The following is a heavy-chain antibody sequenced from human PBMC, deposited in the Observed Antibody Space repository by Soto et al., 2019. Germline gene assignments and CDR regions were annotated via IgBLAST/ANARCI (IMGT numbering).Heavy chain of an antibody. CDR2: INHSGST. D-gene: IGHD2-8*02. CDR3: ARDKITGLFDY. J-gene: IGHJ4*02. Sequence: PSDTLSLTCAVYGGSFGVYYWTWIRQPPGTGLEWIGEINHSGSTNYNPSLKSRVTISVDTSKNQFSLKLTSVTAADTAVYYCARDKITGLFDYWGQGTLVTVSS. CDR1: GGSFGVYY. V-gene: IGHV4-34*01.